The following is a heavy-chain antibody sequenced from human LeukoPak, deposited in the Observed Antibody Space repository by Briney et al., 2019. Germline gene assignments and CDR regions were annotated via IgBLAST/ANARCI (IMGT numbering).Heavy chain of an antibody. CDR3: ARGRGDILTGYYKGPFDY. V-gene: IGHV1-46*01. Sequence: GASVKVSCKASGYTFTSYYMHWVRQAPGQGLEWMGIINPSGGSTSYAQKFQGRVTMTRDTSTSTVYMELSSLRSEDTAVYYCARGRGDILTGYYKGPFDYWGQGTLVTVSS. CDR2: INPSGGST. J-gene: IGHJ4*02. D-gene: IGHD3-9*01. CDR1: GYTFTSYY.